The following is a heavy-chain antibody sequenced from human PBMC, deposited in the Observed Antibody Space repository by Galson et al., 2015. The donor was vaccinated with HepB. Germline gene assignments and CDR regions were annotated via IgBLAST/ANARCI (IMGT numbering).Heavy chain of an antibody. V-gene: IGHV4-34*01. CDR1: GGSFSGYY. Sequence: LSLTCAVYGGSFSGYYWSWIRQPPGKGLEWIGEINHSGGTNYNPSLRSRVTISVDTSKNQFSLKLSSVTAADTAVYYCAAGNARYCSGGSCYGWLGWWFDPWGQGTLVTVSS. D-gene: IGHD2-15*01. CDR3: AAGNARYCSGGSCYGWLGWWFDP. J-gene: IGHJ5*02. CDR2: INHSGGT.